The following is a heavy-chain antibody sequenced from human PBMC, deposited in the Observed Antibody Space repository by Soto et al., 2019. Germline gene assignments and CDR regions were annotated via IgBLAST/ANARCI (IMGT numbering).Heavy chain of an antibody. CDR2: IYYSGST. CDR3: ARDLGIGSGPFDA. J-gene: IGHJ3*01. CDR1: GDSITSYY. Sequence: QVQLQESGPGLVKPSETLSLTCTVSGDSITSYYWSWIRQPPGKALEWIGYIYYSGSTDNNPSLKGRVTISLGPAKKQFSLELKAGTAADTAVYYCARDLGIGSGPFDAWGQGTMVSVSA. D-gene: IGHD2-2*03. V-gene: IGHV4-59*01.